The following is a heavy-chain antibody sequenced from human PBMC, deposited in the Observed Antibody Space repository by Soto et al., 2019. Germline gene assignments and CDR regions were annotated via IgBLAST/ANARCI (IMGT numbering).Heavy chain of an antibody. CDR2: ISGSGGST. V-gene: IGHV3-23*01. Sequence: GLEWVSAISGSGGSTYYADSVKGRFTISRDNSKNTLYLQMNSLRAEDTAVYYCATLETSSGWYRGSYFQHWGQGTLVTVSS. CDR3: ATLETSSGWYRGSYFQH. D-gene: IGHD6-19*01. J-gene: IGHJ1*01.